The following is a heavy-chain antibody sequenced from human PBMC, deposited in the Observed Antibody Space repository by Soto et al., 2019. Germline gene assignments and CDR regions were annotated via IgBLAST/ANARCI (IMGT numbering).Heavy chain of an antibody. D-gene: IGHD2-15*01. CDR3: ASGGGYCSGGSCFEPNDY. V-gene: IGHV1-69*01. J-gene: IGHJ4*02. Sequence: QVQLVQSGAEVKKPGSSVKVSCKASGGTFSSYAISWVRQAPGQGLEWVGGIIPIFGTANYAQKFQGRVTITADESTSTAYMELSSLRSEDTAVYYCASGGGYCSGGSCFEPNDYWGQGTLVTVSS. CDR2: IIPIFGTA. CDR1: GGTFSSYA.